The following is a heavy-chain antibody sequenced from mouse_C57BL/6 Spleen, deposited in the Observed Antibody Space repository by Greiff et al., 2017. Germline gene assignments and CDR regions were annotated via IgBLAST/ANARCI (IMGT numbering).Heavy chain of an antibody. CDR3: ARYAQANYFDY. CDR2: IYPRSGNT. CDR1: GYTFTSYG. J-gene: IGHJ2*01. D-gene: IGHD3-2*02. Sequence: VHLVESGAELARPGASVKLSCKASGYTFTSYGISWVKQSTGQGLEWIGEIYPRSGNTYYNEKFKGKATLTADKSSSTAYMELRSLTSEDSAVYFCARYAQANYFDYWGQGTTLTVSS. V-gene: IGHV1-81*01.